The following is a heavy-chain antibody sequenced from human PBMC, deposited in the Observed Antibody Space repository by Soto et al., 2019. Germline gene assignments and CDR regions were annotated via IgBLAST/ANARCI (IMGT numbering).Heavy chain of an antibody. V-gene: IGHV3-7*01. Sequence: GGSLRLSCAASGFNFSSYWMSWVRQAPGKGLEWVANIKQDGSEKYYVDSVKGRFTISRDNAKNSLYLQMNSLRAEDTAVYYCARDEYSGYDFQGDYYYYYMDVWGKGTTVTVSS. CDR3: ARDEYSGYDFQGDYYYYYMDV. J-gene: IGHJ6*03. CDR2: IKQDGSEK. D-gene: IGHD5-12*01. CDR1: GFNFSSYW.